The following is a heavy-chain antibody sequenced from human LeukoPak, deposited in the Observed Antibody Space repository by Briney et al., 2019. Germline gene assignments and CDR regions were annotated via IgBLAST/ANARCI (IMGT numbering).Heavy chain of an antibody. CDR2: TN. V-gene: IGHV4-34*01. J-gene: IGHJ4*02. D-gene: IGHD2-2*01. CDR1: GVSFSGYY. Sequence: SETLSLTCAVYGVSFSGYYWSWIRQPPGKGLEWIGETNHPSLKSRVTISVDTSKNQFSLKLSSVTAADTAVYYCARLGSHRSPSGYWGQGTLVTVSS. CDR3: ARLGSHRSPSGY.